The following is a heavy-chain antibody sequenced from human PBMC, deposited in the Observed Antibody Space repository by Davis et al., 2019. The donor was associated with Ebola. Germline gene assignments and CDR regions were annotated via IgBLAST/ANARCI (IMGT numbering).Heavy chain of an antibody. CDR2: IYPGDSDT. CDR1: GYSFTNYW. Sequence: GESLKISCKGSGYSFTNYWIGWVRQTPGKGLEWMGIIYPGDSDTRYSLSFQGHVTTSVDKSISTAYLLWSSLKASDTAIYYCARRGGSGFYYGMDVWGQGTTVTVSS. D-gene: IGHD3-9*01. CDR3: ARRGGSGFYYGMDV. V-gene: IGHV5-51*01. J-gene: IGHJ6*02.